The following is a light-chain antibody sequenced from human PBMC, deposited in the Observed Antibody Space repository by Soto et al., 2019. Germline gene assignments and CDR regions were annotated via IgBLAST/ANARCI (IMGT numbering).Light chain of an antibody. J-gene: IGLJ2*01. Sequence: QAVVTQEPSLTVSPGGTVTLTCASSTGAVTSGHYPNWFQQKFGQAPRALIYNTNNKHSWTPARFSGSLLGDKAALTLSGVQPEDEAEYYCLLYYGGAVVFGGGTKLTVL. V-gene: IGLV7-43*01. CDR3: LLYYGGAVV. CDR1: TGAVTSGHY. CDR2: NTN.